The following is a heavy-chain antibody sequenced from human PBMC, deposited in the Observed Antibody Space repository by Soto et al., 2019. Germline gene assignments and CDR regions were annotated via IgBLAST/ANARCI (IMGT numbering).Heavy chain of an antibody. V-gene: IGHV3-33*01. Sequence: QVQLVESGGGVVQPGRSLRLSCAASGFTFSSYGMRWVRQAPGKGLEWVAVIWYDGSNKYYADSVKGRFTISRDNSKNTLYLQMNSLRAEDTAVYYCARDAPAGDGDYFGWFDPWGQGTLVTVSS. D-gene: IGHD4-17*01. CDR3: ARDAPAGDGDYFGWFDP. J-gene: IGHJ5*02. CDR1: GFTFSSYG. CDR2: IWYDGSNK.